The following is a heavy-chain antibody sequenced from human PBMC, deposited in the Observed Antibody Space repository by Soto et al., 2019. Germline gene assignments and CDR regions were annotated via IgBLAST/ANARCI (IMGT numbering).Heavy chain of an antibody. J-gene: IGHJ6*02. V-gene: IGHV4-34*01. CDR3: ARNGSYYDFWSGYYFGGGMDV. CDR2: INHSGST. Sequence: QVQLQQWGAGLLKPSETLSLTCAVYGGSFSGYYWSWIRQPPGKGLEWIGEINHSGSTNYNPSLKSRVTISVDTSKNQSSLKLSSVTAAATAVYYCARNGSYYDFWSGYYFGGGMDVWGQGTTVTVSS. D-gene: IGHD3-3*01. CDR1: GGSFSGYY.